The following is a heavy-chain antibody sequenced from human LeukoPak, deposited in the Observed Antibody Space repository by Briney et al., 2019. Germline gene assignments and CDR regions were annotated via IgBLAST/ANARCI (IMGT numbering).Heavy chain of an antibody. CDR3: TRDGGYCSGGSCYDN. V-gene: IGHV3-11*01. D-gene: IGHD2-15*01. CDR1: GFTFSDYY. J-gene: IGHJ4*02. Sequence: PGGSLRLSCAASGFTFSDYYMSWIRQAPGKGLEWISYISSSGSTMYYADSVEGRFTISRDNAKNSLFLQLNSLTAEDTAVYYCTRDGGYCSGGSCYDNSGQGTLVTVSS. CDR2: ISSSGSTM.